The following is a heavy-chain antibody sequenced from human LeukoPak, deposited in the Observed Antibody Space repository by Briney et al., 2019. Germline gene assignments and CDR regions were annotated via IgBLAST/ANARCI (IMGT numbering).Heavy chain of an antibody. Sequence: PSETLSLTCTVSGGSISSGSYYWSWIRQPAGTGLEWIGRIYTSGSTNYNPSLKSRVTISVDTSKNQFSLKLSSVTAADTAVYYCAREVENYYYYMDVWGKGTTVTISS. CDR3: AREVENYYYYMDV. CDR1: GGSISSGSYY. CDR2: IYTSGST. V-gene: IGHV4-61*02. J-gene: IGHJ6*03.